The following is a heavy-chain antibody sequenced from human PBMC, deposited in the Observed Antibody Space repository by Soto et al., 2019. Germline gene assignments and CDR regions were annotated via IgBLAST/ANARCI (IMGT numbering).Heavy chain of an antibody. D-gene: IGHD6-6*01. J-gene: IGHJ6*02. CDR3: IPIAARYYYYGMDV. V-gene: IGHV3-23*01. CDR2: ISGSGGST. CDR1: GFTFSSYA. Sequence: EVQLLESGGGLVQPGGSLRLSCAASGFTFSSYAMSWVRQAPGKGLEWVSAISGSGGSTYYADSVKGRFTISRDNSKNTLYLQMNSLRAEDTAVYYCIPIAARYYYYGMDVWGQGTTVTVSS.